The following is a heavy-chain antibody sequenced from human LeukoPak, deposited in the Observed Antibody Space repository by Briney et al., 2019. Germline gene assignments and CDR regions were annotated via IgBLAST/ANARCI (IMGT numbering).Heavy chain of an antibody. D-gene: IGHD3/OR15-3a*01. CDR2: ISDSGGST. Sequence: GGSLRLSCAVSGITLSNYGMSWVRQAPGKGLEWVAGISDSGGSTKYADSVKGRFTIARDNRKNTLYLQMNSLRAEDTAVYFCAKRGVVIRVILVGFHKEAYYFESLGQGALVTVSS. CDR1: GITLSNYG. CDR3: AKRGVVIRVILVGFHKEAYYFES. J-gene: IGHJ4*02. V-gene: IGHV3-23*01.